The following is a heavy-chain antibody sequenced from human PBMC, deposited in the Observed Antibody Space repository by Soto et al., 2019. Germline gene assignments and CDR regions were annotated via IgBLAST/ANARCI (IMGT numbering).Heavy chain of an antibody. CDR1: GGTFSSYA. V-gene: IGHV1-69*13. CDR2: IIPIFGTA. D-gene: IGHD5-18*01. Sequence: SVKVSCKASGGTFSSYAISWVRQAPGQGLEWMGGIIPIFGTANYAQKFQGRVTITADESTSTAYMELSSLRYEDTAVYYCARTAMVTHDAFDIWGQGTMVTVSS. CDR3: ARTAMVTHDAFDI. J-gene: IGHJ3*02.